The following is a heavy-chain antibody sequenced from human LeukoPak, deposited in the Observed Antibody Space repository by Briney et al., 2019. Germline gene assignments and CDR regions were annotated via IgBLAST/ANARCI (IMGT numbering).Heavy chain of an antibody. CDR2: INHSGST. CDR1: GGSFSGYY. D-gene: IGHD4-23*01. J-gene: IGHJ5*01. CDR3: ARYFYGGYAGVDS. Sequence: SETLSLTCAVYGGSFSGYYWSWIRQPPGKGLEWIGEINHSGSTNYNPSLKSRVTISLDTSKNQFSLKLSSVTAADTAVYYCARYFYGGYAGVDSWGQGTLVTVSS. V-gene: IGHV4-34*01.